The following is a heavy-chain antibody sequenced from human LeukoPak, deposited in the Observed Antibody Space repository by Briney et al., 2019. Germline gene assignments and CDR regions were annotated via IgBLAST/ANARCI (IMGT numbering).Heavy chain of an antibody. Sequence: QPGGSLRLSCAASGFTFSSYEMNWVRQAPGKGLEWVSYISSSGSTIYYADSVKGRFTISRDNAKNSLYLQMNSLRAEDTAVYYCARDLGYSSSWTRWFDPWGQGTLVTVSS. CDR1: GFTFSSYE. J-gene: IGHJ5*02. D-gene: IGHD6-13*01. CDR2: ISSSGSTI. CDR3: ARDLGYSSSWTRWFDP. V-gene: IGHV3-48*03.